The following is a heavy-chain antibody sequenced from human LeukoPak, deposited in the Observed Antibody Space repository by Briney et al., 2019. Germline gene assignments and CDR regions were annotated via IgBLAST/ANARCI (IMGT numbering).Heavy chain of an antibody. V-gene: IGHV1-69*05. CDR2: IIPIFGTA. Sequence: ASVKVSRKASGGTFSSCGISWVRQAPGQGLEWMGRIIPIFGTANYAQKFQGRVTITTDESTSTAYMELSSLRSEDAAVYYCARELRFLEAFDYWGQGTLVTVSS. D-gene: IGHD3-3*01. J-gene: IGHJ4*02. CDR1: GGTFSSCG. CDR3: ARELRFLEAFDY.